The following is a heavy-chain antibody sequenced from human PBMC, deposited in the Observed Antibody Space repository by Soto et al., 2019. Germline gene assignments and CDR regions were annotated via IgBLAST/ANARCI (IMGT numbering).Heavy chain of an antibody. CDR2: INPSGSRT. J-gene: IGHJ2*01. CDR1: EFTFSTSG. D-gene: IGHD4-17*01. CDR3: AKTPRGGDYGDWYFEL. Sequence: EVQLLESGGALVQPGGSLRLSCAASEFTFSTSGMTWVRLAPGRGLDYVSAINPSGSRTYYADSVKGRFTISRDNSKNNLYLQMNSLRAEDTAIYCCAKTPRGGDYGDWYFELWGRGTLVTVSS. V-gene: IGHV3-23*05.